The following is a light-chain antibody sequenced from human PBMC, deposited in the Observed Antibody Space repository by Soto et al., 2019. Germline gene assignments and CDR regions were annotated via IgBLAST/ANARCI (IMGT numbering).Light chain of an antibody. Sequence: QSALTQPASVSGSPGQSITISCTGTSSDVGGYNYVSWYQQHPGKAPKLMIYEVSNRPSGVSNRFSGSKSGNTASLTISGLQAEDEADYYCSSSTTSSVLNYVFVTVTNDTVL. CDR2: EVS. CDR3: SSSTTSSVLNYV. V-gene: IGLV2-14*01. J-gene: IGLJ1*01. CDR1: SSDVGGYNY.